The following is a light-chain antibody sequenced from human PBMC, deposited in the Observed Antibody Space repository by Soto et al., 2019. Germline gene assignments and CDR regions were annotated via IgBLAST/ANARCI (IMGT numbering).Light chain of an antibody. V-gene: IGKV3-15*01. CDR1: QSVSTN. CDR3: QQYNNWPPIT. J-gene: IGKJ5*01. Sequence: EIVMTQSPATLSVSPGERATLSCRASQSVSTNLAWYQQKPGQAPRLLIYATSARATGLPARFSGSGFGTEFTLTISNLQSEDFAIYYCQQYNNWPPITFGQGTRLEIK. CDR2: ATS.